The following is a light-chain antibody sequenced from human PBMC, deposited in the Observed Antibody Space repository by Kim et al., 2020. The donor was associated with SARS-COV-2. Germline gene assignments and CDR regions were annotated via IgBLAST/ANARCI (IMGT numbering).Light chain of an antibody. J-gene: IGLJ3*02. CDR2: EDN. V-gene: IGLV6-57*04. CDR3: QSYDSSNWV. Sequence: NFMLTQPHSVSESPGKTVTISCTRSSGSIASNYVQWYQQPPGSAPTTVIYEDNQRPSGVPDRFSGSIDSSSNSASLTISGLKTEDEADYYCQSYDSSNWVFGGGTQLTVL. CDR1: SGSIASNY.